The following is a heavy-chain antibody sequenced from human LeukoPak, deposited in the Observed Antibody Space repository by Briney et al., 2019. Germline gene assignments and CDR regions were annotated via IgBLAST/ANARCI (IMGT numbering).Heavy chain of an antibody. CDR3: AKGWLSYANWFDP. Sequence: GGSLRLSCAASGFTFSTFWMSWVRQAPGKGLEWVANIKQDRSDKYYVDSVKGRFTISRDNAKNSLYLQMNSLRVEDTAVYYCAKGWLSYANWFDPWGQGTLVTVSS. CDR1: GFTFSTFW. D-gene: IGHD3-3*01. V-gene: IGHV3-7*05. CDR2: IKQDRSDK. J-gene: IGHJ5*02.